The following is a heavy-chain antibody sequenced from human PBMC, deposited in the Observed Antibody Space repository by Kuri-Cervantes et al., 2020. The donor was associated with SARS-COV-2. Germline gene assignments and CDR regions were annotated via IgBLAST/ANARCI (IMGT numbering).Heavy chain of an antibody. CDR3: ARERGGQWLVRLGYFDY. V-gene: IGHV4-59*01. CDR2: IYYSGST. CDR1: GGSISSYY. J-gene: IGHJ4*02. Sequence: SETLSLTCTVSGGSISSYYWSWVRQPPGKGLEWIGYIYYSGSTNNNPYLKSRVTISVDTHKNQFSLKLSSVTAADTAVYYCARERGGQWLVRLGYFDYWGQGTLVTVSS. D-gene: IGHD6-19*01.